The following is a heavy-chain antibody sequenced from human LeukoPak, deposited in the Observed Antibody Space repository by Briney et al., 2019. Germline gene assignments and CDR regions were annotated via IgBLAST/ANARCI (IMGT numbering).Heavy chain of an antibody. CDR2: IYSGGST. D-gene: IGHD3-10*01. CDR3: ARKAVLWFGESVNWFDP. CDR1: GFTVSSNY. Sequence: GGSLRLSCAASGFTVSSNYMSWVRQAPGKGLEWVSVIYSGGSTYYADSVKGRFTISRDNAKNSLYLQMNSLRAEDTAVYYCARKAVLWFGESVNWFDPWGQGTLVTVSS. J-gene: IGHJ5*02. V-gene: IGHV3-66*01.